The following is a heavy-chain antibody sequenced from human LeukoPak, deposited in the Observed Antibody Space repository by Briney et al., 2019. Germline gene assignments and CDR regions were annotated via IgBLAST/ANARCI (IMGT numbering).Heavy chain of an antibody. V-gene: IGHV5-51*01. CDR2: IYPGDSDT. Sequence: GESLKISCKGSGYSSTSYWIGWVRQMPGRGLEWMGIIYPGDSDTRYSPSFQGQVTISADKSISTADLQWSSLKASDTAIYYCERQTLNYYDDRDGDLQHWGQGTLVTVSS. D-gene: IGHD3-22*01. CDR1: GYSSTSYW. J-gene: IGHJ1*01. CDR3: ERQTLNYYDDRDGDLQH.